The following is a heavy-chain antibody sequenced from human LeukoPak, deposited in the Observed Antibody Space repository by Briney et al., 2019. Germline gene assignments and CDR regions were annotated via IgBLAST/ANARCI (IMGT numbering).Heavy chain of an antibody. V-gene: IGHV3-7*03. CDR2: INQDGTDK. CDR1: GFTFSGRW. D-gene: IGHD1-26*01. J-gene: IGHJ5*02. Sequence: GGSLRLSCAASGFTFSGRWMSWLRQAPVKGLEWVANINQDGTDKYYVDSVKGRFTISRDNAKNSLYLQMNSLRAEDTAVYYCAREIVGTHKSRFDPWGQGTLVTVSS. CDR3: AREIVGTHKSRFDP.